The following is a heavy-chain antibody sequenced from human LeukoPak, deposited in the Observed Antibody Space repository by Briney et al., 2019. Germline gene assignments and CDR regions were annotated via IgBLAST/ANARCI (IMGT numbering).Heavy chain of an antibody. D-gene: IGHD4-17*01. CDR1: GGSISNTDW. V-gene: IGHV4-4*02. J-gene: IGHJ5*02. CDR3: ARGMTTGPDP. CDR2: VNLQGST. Sequence: SGPTLVKPSGTLSLICGVSGGSISNTDWWTWVRQPPGKGLEWIGEVNLQGSTNYNPSLKSRLTISVDTSKNQFSLNLSSVTAADTAVYYCARGMTTGPDPWGQGTLVTVSS.